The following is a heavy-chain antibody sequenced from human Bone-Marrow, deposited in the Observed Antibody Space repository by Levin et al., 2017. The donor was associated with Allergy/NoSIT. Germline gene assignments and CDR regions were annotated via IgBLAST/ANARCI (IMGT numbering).Heavy chain of an antibody. V-gene: IGHV3-21*01. CDR3: ARGIIGDVRVAHKEAFDI. CDR2: ISSSGSDM. D-gene: IGHD2-8*02. J-gene: IGHJ3*02. Sequence: SCTVSGFTFSIYSINWVRQAPGKGLEWVSSISSSGSDMYYVDSVQGRFTISRDNAKNSLTLQMNSLRAEDTAVYYCARGIIGDVRVAHKEAFDIWGQGTMVSVSS. CDR1: GFTFSIYS.